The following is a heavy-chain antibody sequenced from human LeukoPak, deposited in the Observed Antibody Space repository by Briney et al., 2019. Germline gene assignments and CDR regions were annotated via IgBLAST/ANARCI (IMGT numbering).Heavy chain of an antibody. J-gene: IGHJ4*02. CDR2: IKSGGGT. CDR3: TKVRPPPGSGWYGGDDY. CDR1: GFTFNTYV. D-gene: IGHD6-19*01. V-gene: IGHV3-23*01. Sequence: GGSLRLSCAASGFTFNTYVMSWVRQTPGKGLQWVSSIKSGGGTDYADSVKGRFTISRDNSKNTPYLQMNSLRAEDTSIYYCTKVRPPPGSGWYGGDDYWGQGTLVTVSS.